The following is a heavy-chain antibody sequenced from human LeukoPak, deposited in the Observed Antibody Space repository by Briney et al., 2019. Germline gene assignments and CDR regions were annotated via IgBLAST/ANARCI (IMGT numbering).Heavy chain of an antibody. CDR3: ARVQSSWGGRYFDGLPAFDI. J-gene: IGHJ3*02. D-gene: IGHD3-9*01. CDR1: GLTFGGYT. CDR2: INHGGTT. Sequence: PGGSLRLSCPAPGLTFGGYTFNWVRQAPGTGLEWIGDINHGGTTNYNPPLKSRVTISVDTSKNHYSLKMNSVTAADTAIYYCARVQSSWGGRYFDGLPAFDIWGQGAVVTVSS. V-gene: IGHV4-34*01.